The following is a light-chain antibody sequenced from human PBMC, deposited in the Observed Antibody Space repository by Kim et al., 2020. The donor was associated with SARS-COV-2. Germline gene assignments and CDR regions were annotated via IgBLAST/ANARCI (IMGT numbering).Light chain of an antibody. CDR2: QDT. Sequence: VSPGQTASITCSGDELGDKYICWYQQRPGQSPVLVVYQDTKRPSGIPERFSGSNSGTTATLTISGTQAMDEADYYCQAWDISTVVFGGGTQLTVL. J-gene: IGLJ3*02. CDR1: ELGDKY. CDR3: QAWDISTVV. V-gene: IGLV3-1*01.